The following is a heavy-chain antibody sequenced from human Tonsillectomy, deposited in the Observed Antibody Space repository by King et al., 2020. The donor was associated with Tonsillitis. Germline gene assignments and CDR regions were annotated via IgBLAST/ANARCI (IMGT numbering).Heavy chain of an antibody. CDR2: ISGSGGST. V-gene: IGHV3-23*04. CDR1: GFTFSSYA. D-gene: IGHD2-2*02. CDR3: AQDGYCSSSSCYTGAFDI. J-gene: IGHJ3*02. Sequence: VQLVESGGGLVQPGGSLRLSCAASGFTFSSYAMSWVRQAPGKGLEWVSAISGSGGSTYYADSVKGRFTISRDNSKNTLYLQMNSLRAEDTALYHCAQDGYCSSSSCYTGAFDIWGQGTMVTVSS.